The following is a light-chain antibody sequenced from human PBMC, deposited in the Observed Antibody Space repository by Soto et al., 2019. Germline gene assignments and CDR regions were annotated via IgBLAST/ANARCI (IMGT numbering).Light chain of an antibody. V-gene: IGLV2-8*01. CDR3: PSYAGTNHNWV. CDR2: DVS. CDR1: SSDVGGYNY. J-gene: IGLJ3*02. Sequence: QSALTQPPSASGSPGQTVTISCTGTSSDVGGYNYVSWYQQHPGKAPKLMINDVSKRPSGVPDRVSGSKSGNTASLTVAVLQAEDEEDYYCPSYAGTNHNWVCVGGTKLTVL.